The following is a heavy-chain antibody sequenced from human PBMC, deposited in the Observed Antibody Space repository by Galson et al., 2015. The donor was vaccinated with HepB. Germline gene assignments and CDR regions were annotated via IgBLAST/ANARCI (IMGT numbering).Heavy chain of an antibody. CDR3: ASGGPMVLNY. CDR1: GFTFSSYS. Sequence: SLRLSCAASGFTFSSYSMNWVRQAPGKGLEWVSYISSSSSTIYYADSVKGRFTISRDNAKNSLYLQMNSLRAEDTAVYYCASGGPMVLNYWGQGTLVTVSS. J-gene: IGHJ4*02. D-gene: IGHD3-10*01. CDR2: ISSSSSTI. V-gene: IGHV3-48*01.